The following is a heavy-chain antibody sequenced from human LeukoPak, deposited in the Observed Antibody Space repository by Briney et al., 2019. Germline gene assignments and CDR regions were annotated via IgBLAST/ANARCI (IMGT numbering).Heavy chain of an antibody. D-gene: IGHD2-2*01. CDR1: GYTFTSYY. CDR3: ARGLDIVVVPAAIYAFDI. V-gene: IGHV1-46*03. CDR2: INPSGGST. J-gene: IGHJ3*02. Sequence: ASVKVSCKASGYTFTSYYMHWVRQAPGQGLEWMGIINPSGGSTSYAQKFQGRVTMTRDTSTSTVYMELSSLRSEDTAVYYCARGLDIVVVPAAIYAFDIWGQGTMVTVSS.